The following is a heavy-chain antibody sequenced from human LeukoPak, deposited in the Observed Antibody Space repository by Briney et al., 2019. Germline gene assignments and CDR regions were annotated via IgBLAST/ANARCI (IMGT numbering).Heavy chain of an antibody. V-gene: IGHV3-30*02. CDR3: AKDGSFFYYYMDV. CDR2: IRYDGSNK. D-gene: IGHD3-3*01. Sequence: GGSLSLFCGASGFTFSCYGLHLVRQAPGKGLEGVAFIRYDGSNKYYADSVKGRFTISRDNSKNTLYLQMNSLRAEDTAVYYCAKDGSFFYYYMDVWGKGTTVTVSS. J-gene: IGHJ6*03. CDR1: GFTFSCYG.